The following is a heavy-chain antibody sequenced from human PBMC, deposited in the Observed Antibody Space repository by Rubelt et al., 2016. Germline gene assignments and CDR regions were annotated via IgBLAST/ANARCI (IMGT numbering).Heavy chain of an antibody. D-gene: IGHD3-16*02. CDR2: INAGKGDT. CDR1: GYTFTSNA. Sequence: QVQLVQSGAEVKMPGASVRVSCKASGYTFTSNAIHWVRQAPGQRLEWMGWINAGKGDTRYSQKFRDRGTISRDTSARTVYMELSSRRSEDTAVYYCARGFVDKGGFDDWGQGTLLTVPS. CDR3: ARGFVDKGGFDD. J-gene: IGHJ4*02. V-gene: IGHV1-3*01.